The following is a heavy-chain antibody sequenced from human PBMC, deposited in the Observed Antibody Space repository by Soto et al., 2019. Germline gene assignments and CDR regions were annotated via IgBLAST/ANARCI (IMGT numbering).Heavy chain of an antibody. J-gene: IGHJ6*02. D-gene: IGHD2-15*01. CDR2: IHYSGST. CDR1: GGSFSTYY. Sequence: PSETLSLTCAVYGGSFSTYYWSWIRQPPGKGLEWIGYIHYSGSTNSNPSLKSRVTVSVDTSKNQVSLRLSSVTAADTAVYYFARAFGCSYGSCHPWGVDVWGQGTTVTVSS. V-gene: IGHV4-59*01. CDR3: ARAFGCSYGSCHPWGVDV.